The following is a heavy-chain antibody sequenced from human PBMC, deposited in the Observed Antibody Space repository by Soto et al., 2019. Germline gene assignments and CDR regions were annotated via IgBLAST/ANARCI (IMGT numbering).Heavy chain of an antibody. CDR2: SHGGGGAI. V-gene: IGHV3-23*01. CDR1: GFTFGWFA. CDR3: VKHEGSLLVNLHFDF. Sequence: EVLLLESGGGVQQPGGSLRLSFSASGFTFGWFAMSWVRQAPGKGLEWVSTSHGGGGAIAYADSVRGRFNISRDYSSNSLSLHSSSMRFEDTAIYFCVKHEGSLLVNLHFDFWGRGTLVNVSS. J-gene: IGHJ2*01. D-gene: IGHD2-8*02.